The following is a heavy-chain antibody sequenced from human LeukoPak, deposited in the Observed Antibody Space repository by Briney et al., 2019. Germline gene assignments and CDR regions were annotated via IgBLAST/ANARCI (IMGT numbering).Heavy chain of an antibody. V-gene: IGHV3-11*01. CDR1: GFTFSDHY. CDR2: ISTGDTAI. J-gene: IGHJ4*02. D-gene: IGHD3-10*01. CDR3: ARAHYYFGSRHPYYFDS. Sequence: GGSLRLSCAASGFTFSDHYMSWIRQAPGEGLEWISYISTGDTAIFYADSVKGRFTISRDNAKDSLYLQMSSLRAEDTAVYYCARAHYYFGSRHPYYFDSWGQGTLVTVSS.